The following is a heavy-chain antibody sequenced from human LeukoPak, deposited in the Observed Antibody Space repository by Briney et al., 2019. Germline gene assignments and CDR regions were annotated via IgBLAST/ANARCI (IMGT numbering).Heavy chain of an antibody. V-gene: IGHV3-7*01. CDR2: IKPDGGEK. D-gene: IGHD2-21*02. Sequence: PGGSLRLSCAASGFIFNTYWMTWVRQTPGKGLEWVANIKPDGGEKKYVDSVKGRFTISRDNAEDSLYLQMNSLRAEDTAIYYCARHLYYCGGGNCYYYFGYWGQGTLVTVSS. CDR3: ARHLYYCGGGNCYYYFGY. CDR1: GFIFNTYW. J-gene: IGHJ4*02.